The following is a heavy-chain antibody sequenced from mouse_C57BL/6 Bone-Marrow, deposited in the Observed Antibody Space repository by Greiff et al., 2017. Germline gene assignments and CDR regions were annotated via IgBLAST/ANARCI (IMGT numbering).Heavy chain of an antibody. CDR1: GFTFSDYG. J-gene: IGHJ4*01. Sequence: VQLKESGGGLVQPGGSLKLSCAASGFTFSDYGMAWVRQAPRKGPEWVAFISNLAYSIYYADTVTGRFTISRENAKNTLYLEMSSLRSEDTAMYYCARQDYGSSYDYAMDYWGQGTSVTVSS. D-gene: IGHD1-1*01. V-gene: IGHV5-15*01. CDR3: ARQDYGSSYDYAMDY. CDR2: ISNLAYSI.